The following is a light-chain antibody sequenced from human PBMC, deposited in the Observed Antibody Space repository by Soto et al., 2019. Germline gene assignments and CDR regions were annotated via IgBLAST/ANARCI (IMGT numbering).Light chain of an antibody. CDR1: QSVSRY. CDR3: QLRYNWLFT. V-gene: IGKV3-11*01. CDR2: DAS. J-gene: IGKJ3*01. Sequence: EIVLTQSPATLSLSPGERATLSCRTSQSVSRYLAWYQQRPGQAPRLLINDASNRATGIPARFSGSGSGTDFTLTISSLEPEDFAVYYCQLRYNWLFTFGPGTKVEIK.